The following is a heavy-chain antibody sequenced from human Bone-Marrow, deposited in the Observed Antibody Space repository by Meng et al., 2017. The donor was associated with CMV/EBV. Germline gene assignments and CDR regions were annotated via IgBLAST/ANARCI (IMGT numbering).Heavy chain of an antibody. Sequence: SETLSLTCTVSGGSISSYYWSWIRQPPGKGLEWIGYIYYSGSTNYNPSLKSRVPISVDTSQNQFSLKLSSVTAADTAVSYCARGSGNYDPHYYYGMDVWGQGTTVTVSS. CDR2: IYYSGST. V-gene: IGHV4-59*01. CDR1: GGSISSYY. J-gene: IGHJ6*02. CDR3: ARGSGNYDPHYYYGMDV. D-gene: IGHD1-7*01.